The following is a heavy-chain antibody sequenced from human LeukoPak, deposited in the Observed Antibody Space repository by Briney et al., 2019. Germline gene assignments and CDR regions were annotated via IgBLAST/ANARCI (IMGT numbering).Heavy chain of an antibody. CDR1: GYSISSGYY. D-gene: IGHD6-6*01. Sequence: SETLSLTCTVSGYSISSGYYWGWIRQPPGKGLEWIGSIYYSGSTYYNPSLKSRVTISVDTSKNQFSLKLSSVTAADTAVYYCARLTPHYSSSFDYWGQGTLVTVSS. V-gene: IGHV4-38-2*02. CDR2: IYYSGST. CDR3: ARLTPHYSSSFDY. J-gene: IGHJ4*02.